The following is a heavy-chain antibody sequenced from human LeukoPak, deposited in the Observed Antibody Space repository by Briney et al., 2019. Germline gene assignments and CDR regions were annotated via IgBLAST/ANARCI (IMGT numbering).Heavy chain of an antibody. CDR2: INPNSGGT. CDR1: GYTFTGYY. D-gene: IGHD3-9*01. CDR3: ARSLPLLRYFDWLKFDP. Sequence: ASVKVSCKASGYTFTGYYMHWVRQAPGQGLEWMGWINPNSGGTNYAQKFQGRVTMTRDTSISTAYMELGRLRSDDTAVYYCARSLPLLRYFDWLKFDPWGQGTLVTVSS. V-gene: IGHV1-2*02. J-gene: IGHJ5*02.